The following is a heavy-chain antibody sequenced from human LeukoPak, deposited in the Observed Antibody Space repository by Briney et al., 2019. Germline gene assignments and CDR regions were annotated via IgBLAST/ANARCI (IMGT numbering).Heavy chain of an antibody. Sequence: SETLSLTCTVSGGSISSYYWSWMRQPVGKGLEWIGRIYTSGSTKYNPSLKSRVTMSVDTSKNQFSLKLSSVTAADTAVYYCARLTPSLAFDIWGQGTMVTVSS. CDR2: IYTSGST. CDR3: ARLTPSLAFDI. V-gene: IGHV4-4*07. CDR1: GGSISSYY. J-gene: IGHJ3*02.